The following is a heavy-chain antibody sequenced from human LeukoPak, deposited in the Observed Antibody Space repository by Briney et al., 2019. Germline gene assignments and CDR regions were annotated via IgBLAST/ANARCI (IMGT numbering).Heavy chain of an antibody. Sequence: GGSLRLSCAASGFIFSTYGMHWVRQAPGKGLEWVAYIRYDASTKFYADSVKGRFTISRDDSKNTLYLQMNSLRAEDTAVYYCAKAGYCSSTSCYTPGAEYFQHWGQGTLVTVSS. V-gene: IGHV3-30*02. D-gene: IGHD2-2*02. J-gene: IGHJ1*01. CDR1: GFIFSTYG. CDR3: AKAGYCSSTSCYTPGAEYFQH. CDR2: IRYDASTK.